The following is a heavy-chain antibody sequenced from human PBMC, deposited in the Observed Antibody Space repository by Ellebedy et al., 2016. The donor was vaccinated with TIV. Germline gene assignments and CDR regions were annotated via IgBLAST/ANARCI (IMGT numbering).Heavy chain of an antibody. CDR2: ISSNGGST. CDR3: VKDKEYSSSSGYFDY. J-gene: IGHJ4*02. CDR1: GFSFSSYV. Sequence: GGSLRLSCSASGFSFSSYVMHWVRQAPGKGLEYVSAISSNGGSTYYADFVKGRFTISRDNSKNTLYLQMSSLRAEDTAVYYCVKDKEYSSSSGYFDYWGQGSLVTVSS. V-gene: IGHV3-64D*06. D-gene: IGHD6-6*01.